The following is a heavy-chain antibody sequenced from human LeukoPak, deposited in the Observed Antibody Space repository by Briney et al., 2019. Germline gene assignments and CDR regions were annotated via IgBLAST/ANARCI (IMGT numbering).Heavy chain of an antibody. J-gene: IGHJ3*02. V-gene: IGHV3-7*01. CDR3: ARAPPLYCSSTSCYTDI. Sequence: GGSLRLSCAASGFTFSSYWMSWVRQAPGKGLEWVANIKQDGSEKYYVDSVKGRFTISRDNAKNSLYLQMNSLRAEDTAVYYCARAPPLYCSSTSCYTDIWGQGTMVTVS. CDR1: GFTFSSYW. CDR2: IKQDGSEK. D-gene: IGHD2-2*02.